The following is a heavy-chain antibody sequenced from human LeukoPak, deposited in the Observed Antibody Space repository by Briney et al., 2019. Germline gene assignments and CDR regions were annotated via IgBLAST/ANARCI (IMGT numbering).Heavy chain of an antibody. CDR1: GYTFTNYD. D-gene: IGHD3-10*01. CDR2: MNPDSGNA. V-gene: IGHV1-8*01. J-gene: IGHJ4*02. CDR3: ARRGRSRGVARPYYDL. Sequence: ASVKVSCKASGYTFTNYDFLWVRQAPGQGLEWMGWMNPDSGNAGFAPTFQGRLTLTRDTSVSTAHMELNGLRSEDTAVYYCARRGRSRGVARPYYDLWGQGTLITVSS.